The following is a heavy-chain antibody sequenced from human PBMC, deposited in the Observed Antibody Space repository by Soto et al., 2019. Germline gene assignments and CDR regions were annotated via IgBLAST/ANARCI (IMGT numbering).Heavy chain of an antibody. Sequence: GGSLRLSCAASGFTFSSYAMSWVHQAPGKGLEWVSAISGSGGSTYYADSVKGRFTISRDNSKNTLYLQMNSLRAEDTAVYYCAKHRAATYDAFDIWGQGTMVTVSS. CDR2: ISGSGGST. CDR1: GFTFSSYA. CDR3: AKHRAATYDAFDI. V-gene: IGHV3-23*01. D-gene: IGHD1-26*01. J-gene: IGHJ3*02.